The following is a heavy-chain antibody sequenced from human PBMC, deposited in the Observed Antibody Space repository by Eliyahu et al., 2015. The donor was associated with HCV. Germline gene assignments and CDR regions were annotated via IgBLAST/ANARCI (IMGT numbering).Heavy chain of an antibody. D-gene: IGHD1-26*01. CDR3: VRQVGAVVYFDY. CDR2: IYPDDSDT. V-gene: IGHV5-51*01. J-gene: IGHJ4*02. Sequence: EVQLVQSGAEVKKPGESLRISCKGSGYRFTDYWIGWVRQMPGKDLEWMGVIYPDDSDTRYSPSFQGQVTLSADKSINTAYLQWSSLKASDTAMYYCVRQVGAVVYFDYWGQGTLVTVSS. CDR1: GYRFTDYW.